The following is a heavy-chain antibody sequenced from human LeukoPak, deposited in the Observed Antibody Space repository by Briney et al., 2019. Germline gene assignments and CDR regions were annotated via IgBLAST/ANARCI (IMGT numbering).Heavy chain of an antibody. CDR3: ARGVIVVVPAARVHNWFDP. V-gene: IGHV4-34*01. CDR1: GGSFSGYY. Sequence: KPSETLSLTCAVYGGSFSGYYWSWIRQPPGKGLEWIGEINHSGSTNYNPSLKSRVTISVDTSKNQFSLNLSSVTAADTAVYYCARGVIVVVPAARVHNWFDPWGQGTLVTVSS. J-gene: IGHJ5*02. CDR2: INHSGST. D-gene: IGHD2-2*01.